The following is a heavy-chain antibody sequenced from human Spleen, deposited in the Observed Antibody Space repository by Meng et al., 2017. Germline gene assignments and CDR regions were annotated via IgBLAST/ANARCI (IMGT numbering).Heavy chain of an antibody. Sequence: QLQQLGPGLCKPSETLSLPCVVSGGSFSDYYWSWIRQPPGKGLEWIGEINHSGSTNYNPSLESRATISVDTSQNNLSLKLSSVTAADSAVYYCARGPTTMAHDFDYWGQGTLVTVSS. J-gene: IGHJ4*02. CDR3: ARGPTTMAHDFDY. CDR1: GGSFSDYY. V-gene: IGHV4-34*01. CDR2: INHSGST. D-gene: IGHD4-11*01.